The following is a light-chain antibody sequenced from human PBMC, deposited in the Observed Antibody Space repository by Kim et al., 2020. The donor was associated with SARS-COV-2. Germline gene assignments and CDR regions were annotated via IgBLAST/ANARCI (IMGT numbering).Light chain of an antibody. V-gene: IGKV3-11*01. CDR3: QLRTNWLT. CDR2: DAS. J-gene: IGKJ4*01. Sequence: SLSPGERATLSCRASQSVSPYLAWYQQKPGQAPRLLIYDASKRATGTPARFSGSGSGTDFTLTISSLEPDDFAVYYCQLRTNWLTSGGGTKVDIK. CDR1: QSVSPY.